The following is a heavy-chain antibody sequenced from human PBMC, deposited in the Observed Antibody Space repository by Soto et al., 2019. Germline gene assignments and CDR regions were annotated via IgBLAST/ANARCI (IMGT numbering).Heavy chain of an antibody. D-gene: IGHD3-16*02. CDR1: GYTFTSYA. J-gene: IGHJ6*02. Sequence: GASVKVSCKASGYTFTSYAMHWVRQAPGQRLEWMGWINAGNGNTKYSQKFQGRVTITRDTSASTAYMELSSLRSEDSAVYYCARDPGLIYPYGMDVWGQGTTVTVSS. V-gene: IGHV1-3*01. CDR3: ARDPGLIYPYGMDV. CDR2: INAGNGNT.